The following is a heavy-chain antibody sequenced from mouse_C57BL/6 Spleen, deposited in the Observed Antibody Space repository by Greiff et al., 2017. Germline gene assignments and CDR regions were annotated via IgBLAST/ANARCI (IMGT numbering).Heavy chain of an antibody. D-gene: IGHD1-1*01. V-gene: IGHV1-15*01. CDR2: IDPETGGT. J-gene: IGHJ3*01. Sequence: QVQLQQSGAELVRPGASVTLSCKASGYTFTDYDMHWVKQTPVHGLEWIGAIDPETGGTAYNQKFKGKAILTADKSSSAAYMELRSLTSEDSAVYCCTREYGSREFAYWGQGTLVTVSA. CDR1: GYTFTDYD. CDR3: TREYGSREFAY.